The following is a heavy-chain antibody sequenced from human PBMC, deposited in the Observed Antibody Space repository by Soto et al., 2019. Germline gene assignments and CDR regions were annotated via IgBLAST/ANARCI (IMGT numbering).Heavy chain of an antibody. CDR2: IIPIFGTA. CDR3: ARDGYSSSWYGPNVGFDY. J-gene: IGHJ4*02. V-gene: IGHV1-69*13. Sequence: SVKVSCKASGGTFSSYAISWVRQAPGQGLEWMGGIIPIFGTANYAQKFQGRVTITADESTSTAYMELSSLRSEDTAVYYCARDGYSSSWYGPNVGFDYWGQGTLVTVSS. D-gene: IGHD6-13*01. CDR1: GGTFSSYA.